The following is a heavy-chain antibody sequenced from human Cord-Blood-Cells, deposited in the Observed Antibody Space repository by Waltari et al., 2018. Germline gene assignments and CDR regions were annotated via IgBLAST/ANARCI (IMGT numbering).Heavy chain of an antibody. Sequence: EVQLVESGGGLVQPGGSLRLSCAASGFTFSNAWMSWVRQAPGKGLEWVGRIKSKTDGGTTDYAAPVKGRFTISIDDSKNPLYLQMNSLKTEDTAVYYCTTDQVESYYYYYMDVLGKGTTVTVSS. J-gene: IGHJ6*03. CDR3: TTDQVESYYYYYMDV. CDR2: IKSKTDGGTT. V-gene: IGHV3-15*01. D-gene: IGHD2-2*01. CDR1: GFTFSNAW.